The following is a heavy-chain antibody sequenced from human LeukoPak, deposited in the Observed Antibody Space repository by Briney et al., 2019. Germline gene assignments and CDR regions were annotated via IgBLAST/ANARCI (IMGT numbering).Heavy chain of an antibody. D-gene: IGHD3-22*01. Sequence: GGSLRLSCAASGFTFSSYGMSWVRQAPGKGLEWVSAMSGSGGSTYYADSVKGRFTISRDNSKNTLYLQMNSLRAEDTAVYYCAKDTKYYYDSSGYYQGVAFDIWGQGTMVTVSS. CDR1: GFTFSSYG. CDR2: MSGSGGST. V-gene: IGHV3-23*01. J-gene: IGHJ3*02. CDR3: AKDTKYYYDSSGYYQGVAFDI.